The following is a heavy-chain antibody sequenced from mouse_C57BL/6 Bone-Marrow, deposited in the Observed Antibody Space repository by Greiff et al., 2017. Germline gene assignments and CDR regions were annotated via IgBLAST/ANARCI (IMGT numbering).Heavy chain of an antibody. J-gene: IGHJ3*01. D-gene: IGHD2-4*01. Sequence: EVKVVESGGGLVQPGASLKLSCAASGFTFSDYGMAWVRQAPRKGPEWVAFISNLAYSIYYADTVTGRFTISRENAKNTLYVDMSRLRSEDAAMYYCARLFMITTRRTFAYWGQGTLVTVSA. CDR3: ARLFMITTRRTFAY. CDR1: GFTFSDYG. V-gene: IGHV5-15*01. CDR2: ISNLAYSI.